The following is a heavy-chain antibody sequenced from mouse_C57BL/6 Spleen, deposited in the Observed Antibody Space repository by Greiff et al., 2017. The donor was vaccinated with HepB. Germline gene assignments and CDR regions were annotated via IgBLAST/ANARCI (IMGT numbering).Heavy chain of an antibody. V-gene: IGHV1-69*01. D-gene: IGHD4-1*01. Sequence: VQLQQPGAELVMPGASVKLSCKASGYTFTSYWMHWVKQRPGQGLEWIGEIDPSDSYTNYNQKFKGKSTLTVDKSSSTAYMQLRSLTSEDSAVYYCATGRYFDYWGQGTTLTVSS. J-gene: IGHJ2*01. CDR3: ATGRYFDY. CDR1: GYTFTSYW. CDR2: IDPSDSYT.